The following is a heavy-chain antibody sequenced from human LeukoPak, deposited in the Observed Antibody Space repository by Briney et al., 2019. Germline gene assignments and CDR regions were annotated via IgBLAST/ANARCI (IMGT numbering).Heavy chain of an antibody. D-gene: IGHD3-3*01. CDR2: MYYSGNN. Sequence: SETLSLTCTVSGASISSYSSYWGWIRQPPGKGLEWIGNMYYSGNNYYNPSLKGRVTISVDTSKNQFSLKLSSVTAADTAVYSCASMSAVFGAVRWFDPWGQGTLVTVSS. CDR1: GASISSYSSY. V-gene: IGHV4-39*07. CDR3: ASMSAVFGAVRWFDP. J-gene: IGHJ5*02.